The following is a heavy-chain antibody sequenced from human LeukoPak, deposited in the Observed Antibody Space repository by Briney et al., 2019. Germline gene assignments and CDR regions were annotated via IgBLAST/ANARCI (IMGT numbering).Heavy chain of an antibody. CDR2: IYYSGST. Sequence: SETLSLTCTVSGGSISIYYWSWIRQPPAKGLEWIGYIYYSGSTNYNPSLKSRVTISVDTSKNQFSLKLSSVTAADPAVYYCARDRGPGYADYWGQGTLVTVSS. CDR1: GGSISIYY. D-gene: IGHD2-8*01. J-gene: IGHJ4*02. V-gene: IGHV4-59*01. CDR3: ARDRGPGYADY.